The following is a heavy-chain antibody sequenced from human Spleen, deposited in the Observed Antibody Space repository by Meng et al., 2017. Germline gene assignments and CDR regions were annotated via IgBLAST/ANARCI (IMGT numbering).Heavy chain of an antibody. CDR3: ARDRSGKWLSKGFDY. V-gene: IGHV3-23*01. Sequence: GESLKISCAASGFTFSTYALSWVRQAPGKGLEWVSSVSASGDSTYYADSVKGRFTISRDNAKNSLYLQMNSLRAEDTAVYYCARDRSGKWLSKGFDYWGQGTLVTVSS. J-gene: IGHJ4*02. CDR1: GFTFSTYA. D-gene: IGHD1-26*01. CDR2: VSASGDST.